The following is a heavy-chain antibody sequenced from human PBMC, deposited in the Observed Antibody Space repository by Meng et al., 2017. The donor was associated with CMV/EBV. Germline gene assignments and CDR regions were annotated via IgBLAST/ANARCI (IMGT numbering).Heavy chain of an antibody. D-gene: IGHD3-10*01. CDR1: GFTFRNYW. Sequence: GESLKISCVASGFTFRNYWMHWVRQSPGKGLVWVSHILNDGSGTGYADSVKGRFTISRDNAKNTLYLQMDSLRGEDTAVYYWARGAGGFDYWGQGTRVTVSS. CDR2: ILNDGSGT. CDR3: ARGAGGFDY. J-gene: IGHJ4*02. V-gene: IGHV3-74*01.